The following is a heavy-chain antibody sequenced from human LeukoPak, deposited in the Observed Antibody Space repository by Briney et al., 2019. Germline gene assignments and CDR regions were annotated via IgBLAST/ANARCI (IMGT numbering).Heavy chain of an antibody. D-gene: IGHD3/OR15-3a*01. CDR1: EFTFSSYA. J-gene: IGHJ4*02. CDR2: VSYDGSDK. CDR3: AEAHLLDWLLPFDY. V-gene: IGHV3-30*18. Sequence: PGRSLRLSCAASEFTFSSYAMHWFRQAPGKGLEWVALVSYDGSDKYYADSVKGRFTISRDNSKNTLYLQMNSLRGEDTAVYYCAEAHLLDWLLPFDYWGQGTLVTVSS.